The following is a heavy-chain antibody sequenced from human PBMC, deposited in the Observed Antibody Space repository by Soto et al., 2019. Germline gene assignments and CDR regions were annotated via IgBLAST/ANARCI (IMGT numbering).Heavy chain of an antibody. Sequence: QMQLVESGGGLVKPGGSLRLSCVASGFTFSEYYMNWIRQAPGKGLEWVSYISGSGSYTKSADSVQGRFTISRDNAKNSLYLQMNSLRAEDTAIYYCASRITFVRGVISPGSWGQGTLVTVSS. CDR2: ISGSGSYT. D-gene: IGHD3-10*01. V-gene: IGHV3-11*06. J-gene: IGHJ5*02. CDR1: GFTFSEYY. CDR3: ASRITFVRGVISPGS.